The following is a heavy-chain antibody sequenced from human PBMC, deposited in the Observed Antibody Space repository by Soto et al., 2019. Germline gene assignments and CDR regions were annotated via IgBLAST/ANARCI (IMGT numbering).Heavy chain of an antibody. CDR2: IYWDDDR. CDR3: AHIMITYGGVIGLDAFDN. V-gene: IGHV2-5*02. J-gene: IGHJ3*02. Sequence: SGPTLVNPTQTLTLTCTFSGFSLNTRGVVVGWIRQPPGKALEWLAVIYWDDDRRYSPSLNSRLTITKDTSRNQVVLTMTNMDPVDTATYYCAHIMITYGGVIGLDAFDNWGQGTMVTVS. CDR1: GFSLNTRGVV. D-gene: IGHD3-16*02.